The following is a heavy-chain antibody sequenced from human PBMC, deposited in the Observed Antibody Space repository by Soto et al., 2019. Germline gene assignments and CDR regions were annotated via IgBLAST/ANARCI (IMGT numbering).Heavy chain of an antibody. J-gene: IGHJ6*03. Sequence: ASVKVSCKVSGYTLTELSMHWVRQAPGKGLEWMGGFDPEDGETIYAQKFQGRVTMTEDTSTDTAYMELSGLRSEDTAVYYCATGVVPAAIGPYYYYMDVWGKGTTVTVSS. D-gene: IGHD2-2*01. CDR1: GYTLTELS. V-gene: IGHV1-24*01. CDR3: ATGVVPAAIGPYYYYMDV. CDR2: FDPEDGET.